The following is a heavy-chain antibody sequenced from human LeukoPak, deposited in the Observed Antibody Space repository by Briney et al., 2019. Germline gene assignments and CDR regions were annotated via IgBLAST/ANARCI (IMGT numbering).Heavy chain of an antibody. CDR1: AYSISSGYY. Sequence: SETLSLTCTVSAYSISSGYYWGWIRQPPGKGLEWIGSIYYSGSTYYTPSLRGRVTISVDTSKNKFSLKLSSLTAEDTAVYYCARSQARLSWFDPWGQGILVTVSS. CDR2: IYYSGST. J-gene: IGHJ5*02. V-gene: IGHV4-38-2*02. D-gene: IGHD6-19*01. CDR3: ARSQARLSWFDP.